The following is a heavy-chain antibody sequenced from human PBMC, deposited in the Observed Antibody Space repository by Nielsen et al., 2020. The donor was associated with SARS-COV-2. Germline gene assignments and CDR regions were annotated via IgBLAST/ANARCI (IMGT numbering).Heavy chain of an antibody. CDR1: GFTFSSYA. D-gene: IGHD3-3*02. CDR3: AKDGVVLGHYYYYMDV. J-gene: IGHJ6*03. Sequence: GESLKISCAASGFTFSSYAMSWVRQAPGKGLEWVSAISGSGGSTYYADSVKGRFTISRDNSKNTLYLQMNSLRAEDTAVYYCAKDGVVLGHYYYYMDVWGKGTTVTVSS. V-gene: IGHV3-23*01. CDR2: ISGSGGST.